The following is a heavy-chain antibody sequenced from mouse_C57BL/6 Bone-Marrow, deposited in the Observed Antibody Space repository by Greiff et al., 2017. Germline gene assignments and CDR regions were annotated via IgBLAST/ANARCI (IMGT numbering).Heavy chain of an antibody. CDR1: GFSLTSYG. CDR2: VWSGGST. D-gene: IGHD1-1*01. Sequence: QVQLQPSGPGLVQPSQSLSITCTVSGFSLTSYGVHWVRQSPGKGLEWLGVVWSGGSTDYNAAFISRLSISKDNSKSQVFFKMNSLQADDTAIYYCATYYYGSRENAMDYWGQGTSVTVSS. V-gene: IGHV2-2*01. CDR3: ATYYYGSRENAMDY. J-gene: IGHJ4*01.